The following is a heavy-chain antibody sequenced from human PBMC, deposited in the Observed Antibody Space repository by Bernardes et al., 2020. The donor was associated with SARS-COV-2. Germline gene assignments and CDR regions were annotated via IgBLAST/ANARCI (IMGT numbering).Heavy chain of an antibody. CDR2: IHSDGSS. CDR1: GYTVSSEY. D-gene: IGHD1-1*01. J-gene: IGHJ6*02. Sequence: GSLILSCAASGYTVSSEYMSWVRQAPGKGLEWVSIIHSDGSSHYADSVKGRFSISRDNSENTVHLQMNSLRAEDTAVYYCAREQFPGYYGMDVWGQGTTVTVS. CDR3: AREQFPGYYGMDV. V-gene: IGHV3-66*01.